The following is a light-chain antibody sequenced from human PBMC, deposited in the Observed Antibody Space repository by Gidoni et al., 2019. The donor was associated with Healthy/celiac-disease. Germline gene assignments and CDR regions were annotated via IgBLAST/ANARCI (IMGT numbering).Light chain of an antibody. V-gene: IGLV7-46*01. CDR3: LLSSSGV. CDR1: TGAVTSGHY. Sequence: QAVVTQEPSLTVSPGGTVTLTRGSSTGAVTSGHYPYWFQQKPGQAPRTLIYDTSNKHSWTPARFSCSLLGGKAALTLSGAQPEDEAEHYCLLSSSGVFGGGTKLTVL. CDR2: DTS. J-gene: IGLJ2*01.